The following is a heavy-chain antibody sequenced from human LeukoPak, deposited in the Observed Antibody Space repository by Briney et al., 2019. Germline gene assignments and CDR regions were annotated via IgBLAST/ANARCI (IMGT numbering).Heavy chain of an antibody. Sequence: KPSETLSLTCTVSGGSISSYYWSWIRQPPGKGLEWIGYIYYTGSTDYNPSLKCRVAISVDTSKNQFSLKLSSVTAADTAVYYCARGSKAAPGTFDYWGQGTLVTVSS. V-gene: IGHV4-59*01. D-gene: IGHD6-13*01. J-gene: IGHJ4*02. CDR2: IYYTGST. CDR1: GGSISSYY. CDR3: ARGSKAAPGTFDY.